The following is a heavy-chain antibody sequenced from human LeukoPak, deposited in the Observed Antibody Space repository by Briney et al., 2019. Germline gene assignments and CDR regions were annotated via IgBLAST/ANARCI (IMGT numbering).Heavy chain of an antibody. CDR3: ARSDPQYYYDSSGYSYPLEFFQH. CDR2: ISSSGNYI. D-gene: IGHD3-22*01. J-gene: IGHJ1*01. Sequence: PGGSLRLSRAASGLTFSSYRMNWVRQAPGKGLEWVSSISSSGNYIYYADSVKGRFTISRDNAKNSLYLQMNSLRGEDTAVYYCARSDPQYYYDSSGYSYPLEFFQHWGQGTLVTVSS. V-gene: IGHV3-21*01. CDR1: GLTFSSYR.